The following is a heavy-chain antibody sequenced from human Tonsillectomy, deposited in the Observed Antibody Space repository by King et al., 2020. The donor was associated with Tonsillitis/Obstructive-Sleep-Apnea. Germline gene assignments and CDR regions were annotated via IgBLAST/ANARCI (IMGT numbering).Heavy chain of an antibody. CDR3: ARTHYYYYYMDV. CDR2: IYYSGST. CDR1: GGSISSSSYY. Sequence: QLQESGPGLVKPSETLSLTCTVSGGSISSSSYYWGWIRQPPGKGLEWIGSIYYSGSTNYNPSLKSRVTISIDTAKNQFSLQLSSVTAADTAVYYCARTHYYYYYMDVWGKGTTVTVSS. V-gene: IGHV4-39*01. J-gene: IGHJ6*03.